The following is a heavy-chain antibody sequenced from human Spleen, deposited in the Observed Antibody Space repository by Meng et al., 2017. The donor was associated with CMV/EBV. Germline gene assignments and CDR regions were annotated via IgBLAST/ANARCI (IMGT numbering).Heavy chain of an antibody. CDR2: IYYSGST. J-gene: IGHJ4*02. CDR1: GGSISSYY. D-gene: IGHD6-13*01. CDR3: ARTSRSWRVQGLDY. Sequence: SKTLSLTCTVSGGSISSYYWSWIRQPPGKGLEWIGYIYYSGSTNYNPSLKSRVTISVDKSKNQFSLKLSSVTAADTAVYYCARTSRSWRVQGLDYWGQGTLVTVSS. V-gene: IGHV4-59*12.